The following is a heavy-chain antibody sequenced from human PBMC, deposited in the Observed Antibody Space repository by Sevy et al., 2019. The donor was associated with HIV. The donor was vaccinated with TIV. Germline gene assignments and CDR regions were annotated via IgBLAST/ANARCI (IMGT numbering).Heavy chain of an antibody. CDR3: AGGSRGAPGASAAYDY. D-gene: IGHD6-13*01. CDR1: GFTFDDYG. Sequence: GGSLRLSCAASGFTFDDYGMSWVRQAPGKGLEWVSGINWNGGSTGYADSVKGRFTISRDNAKNSLYLQMNSLRAEDTALYYCAGGSRGAPGASAAYDYWGQGTLVTVSS. J-gene: IGHJ4*02. CDR2: INWNGGST. V-gene: IGHV3-20*04.